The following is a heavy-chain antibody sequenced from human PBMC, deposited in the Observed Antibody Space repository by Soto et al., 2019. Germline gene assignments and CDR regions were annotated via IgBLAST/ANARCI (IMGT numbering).Heavy chain of an antibody. CDR2: MSYDARNT. Sequence: QVQLVESGGGVVQPGRSLRLSCAASGFTFSSYTMHWVRQAPGKGLEWVAVMSYDARNTYYADSVKGRFTISRDNSKNTLYLQMNSLRAADTAVFYCASKDNGGKGAFDIWGKWTMVTVSS. D-gene: IGHD2-8*01. CDR3: ASKDNGGKGAFDI. CDR1: GFTFSSYT. V-gene: IGHV3-30-3*01. J-gene: IGHJ3*02.